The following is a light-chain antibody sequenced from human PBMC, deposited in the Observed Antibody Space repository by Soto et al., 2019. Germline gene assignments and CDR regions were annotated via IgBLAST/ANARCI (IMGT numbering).Light chain of an antibody. CDR1: QRVSSNF. CDR3: HQYGGSPFT. CDR2: RAT. J-gene: IGKJ2*01. Sequence: EIVLTQSPGTLSLFPGGRATLSCRATQRVSSNFLAWYQRNVGQPPRLLIYRATTRATGIPDRFSGSGSETDFTLNISSLEPEDSAVYYCHQYGGSPFTFGQGTKVDIK. V-gene: IGKV3-20*01.